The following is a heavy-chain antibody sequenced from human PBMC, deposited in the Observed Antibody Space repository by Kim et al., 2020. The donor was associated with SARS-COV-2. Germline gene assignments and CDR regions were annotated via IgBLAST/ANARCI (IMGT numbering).Heavy chain of an antibody. V-gene: IGHV3-73*01. J-gene: IGHJ4*02. CDR2: AT. Sequence: ATAYAASVTVRFTISRDDSKNTAYLQMNSLKTEDTAVYYCTSEVFRGSDYWGQGTLVTVSS. D-gene: IGHD3-10*01. CDR3: TSEVFRGSDY.